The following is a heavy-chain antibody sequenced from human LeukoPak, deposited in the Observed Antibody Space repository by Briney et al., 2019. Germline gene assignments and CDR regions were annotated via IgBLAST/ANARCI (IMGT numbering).Heavy chain of an antibody. J-gene: IGHJ6*03. CDR3: AKVPTKDILTGYYLYYYYMDV. CDR2: IRYDGSNK. CDR1: GFTFSSYA. Sequence: GGSLRLSCAASGFTFSSYAMHWVRQAPGKGLEWVAFIRYDGSNKYYADSVMGRFTISRDNSNNTLYLQMNSLRPEDTAVYYCAKVPTKDILTGYYLYYYYMDVWGRGTTVTVSS. D-gene: IGHD3-9*01. V-gene: IGHV3-30*02.